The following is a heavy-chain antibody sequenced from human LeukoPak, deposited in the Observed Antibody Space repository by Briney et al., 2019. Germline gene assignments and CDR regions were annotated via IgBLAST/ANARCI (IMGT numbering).Heavy chain of an antibody. CDR2: INPNSGGT. Sequence: GASVKASCKASGYTFTGYYMHWVRQAPGQGLEWMGWINPNSGGTNYAQKFQGRVTMTRDTSISTAYMELSRLRSDDTAVYYCAREIGAARHYGMDVWGQGTTVTVSS. D-gene: IGHD6-6*01. V-gene: IGHV1-2*02. CDR3: AREIGAARHYGMDV. J-gene: IGHJ6*02. CDR1: GYTFTGYY.